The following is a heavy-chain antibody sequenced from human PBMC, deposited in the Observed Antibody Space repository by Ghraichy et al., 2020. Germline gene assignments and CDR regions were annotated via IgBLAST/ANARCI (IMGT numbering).Heavy chain of an antibody. J-gene: IGHJ4*02. D-gene: IGHD5-12*01. CDR2: INQDGSEK. Sequence: GGSLRLSCAASGFTFSAYWMSWVRQAPGKGLEWVANINQDGSEKYYVGSEKGRFTISRDNAQNSLYLQMSSLTAEDTAVYYCAYGGYSLDYWGQGTLVTVSS. CDR3: AYGGYSLDY. CDR1: GFTFSAYW. V-gene: IGHV3-7*01.